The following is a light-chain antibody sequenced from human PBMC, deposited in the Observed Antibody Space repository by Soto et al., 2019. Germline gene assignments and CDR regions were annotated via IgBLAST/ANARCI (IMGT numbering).Light chain of an antibody. CDR3: NSSASTKTYV. CDR1: SSDIGDYNY. V-gene: IGLV2-14*01. Sequence: SALAQPASVSGSLGQAITISCTGTSSDIGDYNYVSWFQQHPGRAPKLLIFEVTNRPSGVSNRFSGSKSGYTASLTISGLQTEDEADYYCNSSASTKTYVFGTGPKATVL. J-gene: IGLJ1*01. CDR2: EVT.